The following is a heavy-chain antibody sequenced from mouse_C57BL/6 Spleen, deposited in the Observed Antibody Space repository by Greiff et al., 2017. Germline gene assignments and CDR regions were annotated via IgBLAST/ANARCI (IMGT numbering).Heavy chain of an antibody. CDR2: ISSGSSTI. Sequence: EVKVVESGGGLVKPGGSLKLSCAASGFTFSDYGMHWVRQAPEKGLEWVAYISSGSSTIYYADTVKGRFTISRDNAKNTLLLQMTSLRSEDTAMYYCARPSKSFDVWGTGTTVTVSS. CDR1: GFTFSDYG. J-gene: IGHJ1*03. CDR3: ARPSKSFDV. V-gene: IGHV5-17*01.